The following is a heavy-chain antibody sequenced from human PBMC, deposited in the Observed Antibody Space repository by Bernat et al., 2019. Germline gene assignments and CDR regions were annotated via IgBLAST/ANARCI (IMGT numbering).Heavy chain of an antibody. V-gene: IGHV3-30*01. CDR2: ISYDGSNK. CDR1: GFTFSSYA. J-gene: IGHJ4*02. Sequence: QVQLVESGGGVVQPGRSLRLSCAASGFTFSSYAMHWFRQAPGKGLEWVAVISYDGSNKYYADSVKGRFTISRDNSKNTLYLQMNSLRAEDTAVYYCARDLGMRRDYWGQGTTVTVSS. CDR3: ARDLGMRRDY.